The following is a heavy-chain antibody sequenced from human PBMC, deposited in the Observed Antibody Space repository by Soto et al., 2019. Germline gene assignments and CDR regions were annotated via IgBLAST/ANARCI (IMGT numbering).Heavy chain of an antibody. V-gene: IGHV1-69*02. D-gene: IGHD1-20*01. J-gene: IGHJ4*02. CDR2: IIPILGIA. CDR1: GGTFSSYT. Sequence: ASVKVSCKASGGTFSSYTISWVRQAPGQGLEWMGRIIPILGIANYAQKFQGRVTITADKSTSTAYMELSSLRSEDTAVYYCASEYNWNASRFDYWGQGTLVTVSS. CDR3: ASEYNWNASRFDY.